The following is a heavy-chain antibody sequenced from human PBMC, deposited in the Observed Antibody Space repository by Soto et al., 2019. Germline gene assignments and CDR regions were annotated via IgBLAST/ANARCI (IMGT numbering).Heavy chain of an antibody. CDR1: GFTFSTFG. CDR3: AKEMGARLPFDY. Sequence: PGGSLRLSCAASGFTFSTFGMNWVRQAPGQGLEWVSAISASGGDTYYADSVKARFTISRDNSKNTFYLQMNSPRAEDTAVYYCAKEMGARLPFDYWGRGTPVTVSS. D-gene: IGHD1-26*01. CDR2: ISASGGDT. J-gene: IGHJ4*02. V-gene: IGHV3-23*01.